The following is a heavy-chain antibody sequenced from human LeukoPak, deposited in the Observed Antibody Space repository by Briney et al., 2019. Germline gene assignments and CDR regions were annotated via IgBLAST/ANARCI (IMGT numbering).Heavy chain of an antibody. Sequence: SQTLSLTCAVSGGSISSGGYSWSWIRQPPGKGLEWMGYIYHSGGTYYNPSLKSRVTLSVDTSKNQFSLKLSSVTAADTAVYYCARGFRVKDTAMVKRLGYYYYYGMDVWGQGTTVTVSS. CDR2: IYHSGGT. D-gene: IGHD5-18*01. V-gene: IGHV4-30-2*01. J-gene: IGHJ6*02. CDR3: ARGFRVKDTAMVKRLGYYYYYGMDV. CDR1: GGSISSGGYS.